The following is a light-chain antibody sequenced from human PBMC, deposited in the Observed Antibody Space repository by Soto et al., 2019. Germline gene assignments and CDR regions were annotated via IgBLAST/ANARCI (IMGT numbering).Light chain of an antibody. CDR3: QQSYSTLSIT. CDR2: AAS. Sequence: DIPMTQSPSSLSASVGDRVTITCRASESINRHLNWYQQKPGKAPKLLIYAASSLQNGVPSRFSGGGSGTDFTLTISNLQPEDFATYYCQQSYSTLSITFGQGTRLEIK. V-gene: IGKV1-39*01. J-gene: IGKJ5*01. CDR1: ESINRH.